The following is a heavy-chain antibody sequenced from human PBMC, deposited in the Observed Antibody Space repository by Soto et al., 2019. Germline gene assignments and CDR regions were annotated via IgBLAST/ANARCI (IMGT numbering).Heavy chain of an antibody. CDR2: ISAYNGNT. J-gene: IGHJ5*02. Sequence: ASVKVSCKASGYTFTSYGISWVRQAPGQGLEWMGWISAYNGNTNYAQKLQGRVTMTTDTSTSTAYMELRSLRSDDTAVYYCARDLDSSTSSWFDPWGQGTLVTVSS. D-gene: IGHD2-2*01. V-gene: IGHV1-18*01. CDR1: GYTFTSYG. CDR3: ARDLDSSTSSWFDP.